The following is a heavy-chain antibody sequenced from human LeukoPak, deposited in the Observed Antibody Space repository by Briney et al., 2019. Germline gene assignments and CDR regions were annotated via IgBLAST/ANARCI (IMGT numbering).Heavy chain of an antibody. CDR1: GYTFTDYY. CDR3: AREFRTTTWSYDAFDL. V-gene: IGHV1-2*02. CDR2: MNPKSGGT. J-gene: IGHJ3*01. Sequence: ASVKVSCKASGYTFTDYYMHWVRQAPGQGLEWVGWMNPKSGGTNYAQRFQGRVTMTRDTSNNTPYMELTKLASDDTAVYYCAREFRTTTWSYDAFDLWGQGTMVTVSS. D-gene: IGHD1-1*01.